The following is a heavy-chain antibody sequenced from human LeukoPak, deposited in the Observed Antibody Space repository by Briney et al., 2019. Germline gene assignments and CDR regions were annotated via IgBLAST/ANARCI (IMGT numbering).Heavy chain of an antibody. D-gene: IGHD1-1*01. CDR1: GGSISSGGYH. CDR3: ARGERRLLQNAFDI. Sequence: SQTLSLTCTVSGGSISSGGYHWSWIRQHPGKGLEWIGNIYYSGSTYYNSSLKSRVTISIDTSKNQFSLKLNSVTAADTAVYYCARGERRLLQNAFDIWGQGTMVTVSS. CDR2: IYYSGST. J-gene: IGHJ3*02. V-gene: IGHV4-31*03.